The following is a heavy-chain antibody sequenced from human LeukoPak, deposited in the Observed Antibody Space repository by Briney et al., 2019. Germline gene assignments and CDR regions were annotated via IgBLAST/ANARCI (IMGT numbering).Heavy chain of an antibody. CDR1: GYSFTSYW. J-gene: IGHJ3*02. CDR2: IYPGDSDT. D-gene: IGHD2-21*02. CDR3: AREAYCGGDCYLDAFDI. V-gene: IGHV5-51*01. Sequence: GESLKISCKGSGYSFTSYWIGWVRQMPGKGLEWMGIIYPGDSDTRHSPSFQGQVTISADKSISTAYLQWSSLKASDTAMYYCAREAYCGGDCYLDAFDIWGQGTMVTVSS.